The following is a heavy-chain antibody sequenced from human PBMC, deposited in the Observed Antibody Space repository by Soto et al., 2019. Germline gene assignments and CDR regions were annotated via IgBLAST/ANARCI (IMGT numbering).Heavy chain of an antibody. Sequence: QVQLVESGGGGVQPGRSLRLSCAASGFTFNIYGMHWVRQAPGKGLDWVAVISYDGSTEHYADSVKGRFTISRDNSNNTLDQHMNRLRPDDTAVYYCAKETWDYVYDPNALVIGCQGTMVTASS. CDR1: GFTFNIYG. CDR2: ISYDGSTE. J-gene: IGHJ3*02. D-gene: IGHD5-12*01. CDR3: AKETWDYVYDPNALVI. V-gene: IGHV3-30*18.